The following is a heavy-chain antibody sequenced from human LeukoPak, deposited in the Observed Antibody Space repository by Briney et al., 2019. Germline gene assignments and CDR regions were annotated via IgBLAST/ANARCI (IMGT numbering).Heavy chain of an antibody. CDR2: ISYDGSNK. Sequence: PGRSLRLSCAASGFTFSSYGMHWVRQAPGKGLEWVAVISYDGSNKYYADSVKDRFTISRDNSKNTLYLQMNSLRAEDTAVYYCAKDYYDYVWGSYPFDYWGQGTLVTVSS. CDR1: GFTFSSYG. V-gene: IGHV3-30*18. J-gene: IGHJ4*02. D-gene: IGHD3-16*02. CDR3: AKDYYDYVWGSYPFDY.